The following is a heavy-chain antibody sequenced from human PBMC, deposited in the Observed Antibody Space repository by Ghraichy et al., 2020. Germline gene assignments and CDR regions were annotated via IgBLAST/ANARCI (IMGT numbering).Heavy chain of an antibody. CDR3: ARPSDSGTFPFEAFDI. CDR2: IYYSGSA. Sequence: SETLSLTCTVSGGSISSDFYYWGWIRQPPGKGLEWFGSIYYSGSAYYKSSLKSRVTISVDTSKNQFSLKVNSATAADTAVYFCARPSDSGTFPFEAFDIWGPWAVVTVSS. D-gene: IGHD1-26*01. J-gene: IGHJ3*02. V-gene: IGHV4-39*01. CDR1: GGSISSDFYY.